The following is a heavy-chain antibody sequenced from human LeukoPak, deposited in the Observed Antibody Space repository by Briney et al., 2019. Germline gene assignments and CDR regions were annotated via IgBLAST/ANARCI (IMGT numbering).Heavy chain of an antibody. V-gene: IGHV4-59*01. CDR2: IYYSGST. D-gene: IGHD3-22*01. CDR1: GGSISSYY. J-gene: IGHJ6*03. CDR3: AGGDSSGYYYDLRGYYYYYMDV. Sequence: SETLPLTCTVSGGSISSYYWSWIRQPPGKGLEWIGYIYYSGSTNYNPSLKSRVTISVDTSKNQFSLKLSSVTAADTAVYYCAGGDSSGYYYDLRGYYYYYMDVWGKGTTVTVSS.